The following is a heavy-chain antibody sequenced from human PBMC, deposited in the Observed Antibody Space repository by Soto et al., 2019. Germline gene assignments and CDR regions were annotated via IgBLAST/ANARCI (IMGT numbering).Heavy chain of an antibody. V-gene: IGHV3-72*01. CDR3: TRGLLGGAPSYTFHGMDV. D-gene: IGHD1-26*01. CDR2: SRNRVNSHTT. Sequence: EVQLVESGGGVVQPGGSLRLSCAASGFTFSDHYMDWVRQAPGKGLEWVARSRNRVNSHTTEYAASVKGRFTISRDESKSSLYLQMNRLTIEDTAVYYCTRGLLGGAPSYTFHGMDVWGQGTTVTVSS. J-gene: IGHJ6*01. CDR1: GFTFSDHY.